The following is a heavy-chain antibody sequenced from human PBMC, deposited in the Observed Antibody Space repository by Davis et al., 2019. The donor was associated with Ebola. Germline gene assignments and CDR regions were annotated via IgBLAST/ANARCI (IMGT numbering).Heavy chain of an antibody. V-gene: IGHV3-43*01. CDR3: AKDAGGSYSPWYFDL. CDR2: ISWDGGST. D-gene: IGHD1-26*01. J-gene: IGHJ2*01. CDR1: GFTFDDYT. Sequence: GESLKISCAASGFTFDDYTMHWVRQAPGKGLEWVSLISWDGGSTYYTDSVKGRFTISRDNSKNSLYLQMNSLRTEDTALYYCAKDAGGSYSPWYFDLWGRGTLVTVSS.